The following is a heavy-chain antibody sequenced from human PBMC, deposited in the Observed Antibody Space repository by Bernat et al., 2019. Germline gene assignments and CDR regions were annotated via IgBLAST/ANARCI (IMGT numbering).Heavy chain of an antibody. D-gene: IGHD3-22*01. V-gene: IGHV4-4*02. CDR3: AILSSGFEGLLFDYYGMDV. CDR1: GGSISSSNW. Sequence: QLQLQESGPGLVKPSETLSLTCTVSGGSISSSNWWSWVRQPPGKGLEWIGEIYHSGSTNYNPSLKSRVTISVDKSKNQFSLKLSSVTAADTAVYYCAILSSGFEGLLFDYYGMDVWGQGTTVTVSS. CDR2: IYHSGST. J-gene: IGHJ6*02.